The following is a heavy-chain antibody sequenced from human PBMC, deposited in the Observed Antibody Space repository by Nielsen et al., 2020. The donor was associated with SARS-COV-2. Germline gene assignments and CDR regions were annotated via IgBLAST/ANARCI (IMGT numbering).Heavy chain of an antibody. CDR2: IYPRDSST. J-gene: IGHJ6*02. CDR3: AREGRDDSGTERHGMDV. D-gene: IGHD3-10*01. V-gene: IGHV5-51*01. Sequence: GESLKISCNTSAYTFTTYWIGWVLQLPGKGLEWMVIIYPRDSSTRYSPSFEGQVTISADESISTTYLQWRSLKASDTAVYYCAREGRDDSGTERHGMDVWGRGTTVTVSS. CDR1: AYTFTTYW.